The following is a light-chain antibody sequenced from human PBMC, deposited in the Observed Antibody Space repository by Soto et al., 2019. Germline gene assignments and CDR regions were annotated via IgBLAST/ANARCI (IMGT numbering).Light chain of an antibody. CDR1: QGISRW. CDR3: QQANCFPLT. Sequence: DIQMTQSPSFVSASVGDRVTITCRASQGISRWLAWYQQRPGKAPELLIYGASSLQSGVPSRFGGSECGTDFTLATSSLQPEDFAPSYGQQANCFPLTCGHGALLEMK. CDR2: GAS. V-gene: IGKV1-12*01. J-gene: IGKJ5*01.